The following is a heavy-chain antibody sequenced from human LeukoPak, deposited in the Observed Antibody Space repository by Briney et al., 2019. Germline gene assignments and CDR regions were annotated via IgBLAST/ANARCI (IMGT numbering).Heavy chain of an antibody. J-gene: IGHJ4*02. CDR2: INHSGYT. V-gene: IGHV4-34*01. Sequence: SSETLSLTRAVSGVSFNNYYWSWVRQTPGKGLEWTGEINHSGYTNDSPSLKSRVILSIDTSRKQFSLNLRSVTVADTGIYYCTRMTTGHDYWGQGTLVTVSS. CDR3: TRMTTGHDY. CDR1: GVSFNNYY. D-gene: IGHD4-17*01.